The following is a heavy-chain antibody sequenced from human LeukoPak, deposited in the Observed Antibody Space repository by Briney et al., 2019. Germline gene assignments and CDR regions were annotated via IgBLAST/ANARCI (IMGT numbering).Heavy chain of an antibody. V-gene: IGHV3-7*01. D-gene: IGHD5-18*01. Sequence: GGSLRLSCAASGFTFSSDWMSWVCQAPRQGMEWVANIKQDGSEKYYVDSVKGRFTISRDNAKNSLYLQMNSLRAEDTAVYYCAREYSYGYFDYWGQGTLVTVSS. J-gene: IGHJ4*02. CDR1: GFTFSSDW. CDR2: IKQDGSEK. CDR3: AREYSYGYFDY.